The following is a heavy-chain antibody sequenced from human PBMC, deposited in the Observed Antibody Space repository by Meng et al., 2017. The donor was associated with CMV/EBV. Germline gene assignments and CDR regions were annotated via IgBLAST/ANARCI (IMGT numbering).Heavy chain of an antibody. V-gene: IGHV4-39*07. CDR3: ARGRYDILTGYYHGMDV. D-gene: IGHD3-9*01. J-gene: IGHJ6*02. CDR1: GGSISSSSYY. CDR2: INHSGST. Sequence: SETLSLTCTVSGGSISSSSYYWSWIRQPPGKGLEWIGEINHSGSTNYNPSLKSRVTISVDTSKNQFSLKLSSVTAADTAVYYCARGRYDILTGYYHGMDVWGQGTTVTVSS.